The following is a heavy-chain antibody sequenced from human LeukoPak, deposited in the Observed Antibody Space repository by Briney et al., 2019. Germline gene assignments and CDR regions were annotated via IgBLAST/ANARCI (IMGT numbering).Heavy chain of an antibody. V-gene: IGHV3-74*01. J-gene: IGHJ6*03. Sequence: GGSLRLSCATSGFTFSTFWMHWVRQAPGKGLVWVSRINHDGSSTNYADSVKGRFTISRDNAKNSLYLQMNSLRAEDTAVYYCARSAGDPYDFWSGYYGDYYYYMDVWGKGTTVTVSS. D-gene: IGHD3-3*01. CDR2: INHDGSST. CDR1: GFTFSTFW. CDR3: ARSAGDPYDFWSGYYGDYYYYMDV.